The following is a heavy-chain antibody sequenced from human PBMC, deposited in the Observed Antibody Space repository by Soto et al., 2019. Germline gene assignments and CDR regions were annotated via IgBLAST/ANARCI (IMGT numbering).Heavy chain of an antibody. Sequence: GGSLRLSCAASGFTFSSYGMHWVRQAPGKGLEWVAVISYDGSSKYYADSVKGRFAISRDNSKNTLYLQMNSLRAEDTAVYYCAKVDMRGYYYYGMDVWGQGTTVTVSS. CDR1: GFTFSSYG. D-gene: IGHD3-9*01. CDR2: ISYDGSSK. J-gene: IGHJ6*02. V-gene: IGHV3-30*18. CDR3: AKVDMRGYYYYGMDV.